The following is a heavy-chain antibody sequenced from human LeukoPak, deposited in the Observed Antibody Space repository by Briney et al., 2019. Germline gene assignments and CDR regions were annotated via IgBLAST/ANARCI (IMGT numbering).Heavy chain of an antibody. CDR1: GGSFRGYY. Sequence: SETLSLTCGVYGGSFRGYYWSWIRQPPGKGLEWIGEINHSGGTNYNPSLKSRVTISADTSKNQFSLNLSSVTAADTAVYYCARVGHIVAAGTYDWWGQGTLVTVSS. V-gene: IGHV4-34*01. J-gene: IGHJ4*02. CDR3: ARVGHIVAAGTYDW. CDR2: INHSGGT. D-gene: IGHD6-13*01.